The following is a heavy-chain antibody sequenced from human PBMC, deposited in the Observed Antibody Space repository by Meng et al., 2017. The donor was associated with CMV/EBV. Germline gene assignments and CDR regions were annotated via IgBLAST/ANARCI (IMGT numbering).Heavy chain of an antibody. J-gene: IGHJ6*02. CDR3: ARAWGCSSTSCYDHYGMDV. D-gene: IGHD2-2*01. CDR2: INPNSGGT. CDR1: GYTFTGYY. V-gene: IGHV1-2*02. Sequence: ASVKVSCKASGYTFTGYYMHWVRQAPGQGLEWMGWINPNSGGTNYAQKFQGRVTITTDESTSTAYMELSSLRSEDTAVYYCARAWGCSSTSCYDHYGMDVWGQGTTVTVSS.